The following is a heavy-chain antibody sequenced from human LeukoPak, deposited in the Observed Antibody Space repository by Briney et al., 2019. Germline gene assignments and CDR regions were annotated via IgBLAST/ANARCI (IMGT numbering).Heavy chain of an antibody. CDR2: INPNSGNT. CDR3: AREGASTTKEVDY. CDR1: GYTFTGYY. Sequence: GSVKVSCKASGYTFTGYYMHWVRQAPGQGLEWRGGINPNSGNTGYAQKFQGRVPMTRNTSISIAYMELSSLRSEDTAVYYCAREGASTTKEVDYWGQGTLVTVSS. V-gene: IGHV1-8*02. D-gene: IGHD1-26*01. J-gene: IGHJ4*02.